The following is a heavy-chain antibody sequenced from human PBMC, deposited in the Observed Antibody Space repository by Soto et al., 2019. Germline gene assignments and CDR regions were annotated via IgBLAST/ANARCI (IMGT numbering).Heavy chain of an antibody. CDR1: GFSLNTRAVG. CDR2: INWNDYE. V-gene: IGHV2-5*01. CDR3: AHRHDLGGFDI. J-gene: IGHJ3*02. Sequence: QITLKESGPTLVKPTQTLTLTCTFSGFSLNTRAVGVGWIRQPPGKALEWLALINWNDYERYSPSLKDRLTITKDTSRNHVVLTMTNVDPVDTATYYCAHRHDLGGFDIWGQGTTVTVSS. D-gene: IGHD2-15*01.